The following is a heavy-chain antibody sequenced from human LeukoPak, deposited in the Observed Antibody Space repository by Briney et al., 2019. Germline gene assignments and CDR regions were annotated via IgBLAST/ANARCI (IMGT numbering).Heavy chain of an antibody. V-gene: IGHV3-7*01. D-gene: IGHD6-13*01. CDR2: IKHDGSEK. CDR3: ARVQAAEDY. Sequence: GGSLRLSCAASGFTFSSYEMNWVRQAPGKGLEWVANIKHDGSEKYYVDSVKGRFTISRDNAKNSLYLQMNSLRAEDTAVYYCARVQAAEDYWGQGTLVTVSS. J-gene: IGHJ4*02. CDR1: GFTFSSYE.